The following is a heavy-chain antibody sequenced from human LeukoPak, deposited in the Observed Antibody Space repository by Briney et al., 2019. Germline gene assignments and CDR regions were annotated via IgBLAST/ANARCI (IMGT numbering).Heavy chain of an antibody. J-gene: IGHJ5*02. V-gene: IGHV3-30-3*01. Sequence: GRSLRLSCAASGFTFSSYAMHWVRQAPGKGLEWVAVISYDGSNKYYADSVKGRFTISRDNSKNTLYLQMNSLRAEDTAVYYCAKRSYSGSPNNWFDPWGQGTLVTVSS. CDR3: AKRSYSGSPNNWFDP. CDR2: ISYDGSNK. D-gene: IGHD1-26*01. CDR1: GFTFSSYA.